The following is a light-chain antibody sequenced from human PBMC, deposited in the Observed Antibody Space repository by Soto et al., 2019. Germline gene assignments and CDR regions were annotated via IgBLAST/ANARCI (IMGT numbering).Light chain of an antibody. V-gene: IGKV3-11*01. J-gene: IGKJ1*01. CDR2: DAS. Sequence: DIVLTQSPATLSLSPGERATLSCRASQSVGRYLAWYQQRPGQAHRLLIYDASNRATGTPARFSGSGSGTDFTLTISNLEPEDFAVYYCQQRSYWLWTFGRGTKVDIK. CDR3: QQRSYWLWT. CDR1: QSVGRY.